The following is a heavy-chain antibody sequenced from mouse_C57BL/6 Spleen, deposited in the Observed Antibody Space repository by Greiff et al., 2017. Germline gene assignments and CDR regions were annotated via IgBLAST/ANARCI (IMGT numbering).Heavy chain of an antibody. J-gene: IGHJ1*03. Sequence: VQLQQSGPGLVQPSQSLSITCTVSGFSLTSYGVHWVRQSPGKGLEWLGVIWSGGSTDYNAAFISRLSISKDNSKSQVFFKMNSLQADDTAIYYCARLPYWYFDVWGTGTTVTVSS. V-gene: IGHV2-2*01. CDR3: ARLPYWYFDV. D-gene: IGHD5-1*01. CDR2: IWSGGST. CDR1: GFSLTSYG.